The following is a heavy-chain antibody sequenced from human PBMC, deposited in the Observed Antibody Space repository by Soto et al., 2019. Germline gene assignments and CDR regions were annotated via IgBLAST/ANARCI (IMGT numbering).Heavy chain of an antibody. J-gene: IGHJ6*02. CDR2: MNPNSANT. CDR3: AREMTPLGLAV. Sequence: QVQLVQSGAEVKKPGASVKVSCKASGYTFTSYDINWVRQATGQGLEWMGWMNPNSANTGYAQKFQGRVTMTRNTSISTADMERSSLRSEDTAVYYWAREMTPLGLAVWGQGTTVTVAS. V-gene: IGHV1-8*01. CDR1: GYTFTSYD.